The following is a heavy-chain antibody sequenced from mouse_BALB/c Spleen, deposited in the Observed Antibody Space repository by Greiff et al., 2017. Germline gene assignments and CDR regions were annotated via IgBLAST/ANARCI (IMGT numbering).Heavy chain of an antibody. CDR2: IDPENGDT. D-gene: IGHD1-2*01. CDR3: NEGGRRLLVYYAMDY. J-gene: IGHJ4*01. V-gene: IGHV14-4*02. Sequence: EVQLQQSGAELVRSGASVKLSCTASGFNIKDYYMHWVKQRPEQGLEWIGWIDPENGDTDYAPKFQGKATMTADTSSNTAYLQLSSLTSEDTAVYYCNEGGRRLLVYYAMDYWGQGTSVTVSS. CDR1: GFNIKDYY.